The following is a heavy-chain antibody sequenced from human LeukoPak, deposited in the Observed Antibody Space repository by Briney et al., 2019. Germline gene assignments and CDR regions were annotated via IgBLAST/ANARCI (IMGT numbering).Heavy chain of an antibody. CDR2: ISHDGSNK. Sequence: GGSLRLSCAASGFTFSSYAMHWVRQAPGKGLEWVAVISHDGSNKYYADSVKGRFTISRDNSKNTLYLQMNSLRAEDTAVYYCARDGSGGSCFDYWGQGTLVTVSS. J-gene: IGHJ4*02. D-gene: IGHD2-15*01. CDR3: ARDGSGGSCFDY. V-gene: IGHV3-30-3*01. CDR1: GFTFSSYA.